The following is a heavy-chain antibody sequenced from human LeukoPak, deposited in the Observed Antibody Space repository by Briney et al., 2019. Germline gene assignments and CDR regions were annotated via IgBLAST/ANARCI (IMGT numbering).Heavy chain of an antibody. V-gene: IGHV3-74*01. CDR2: MNSDGSST. D-gene: IGHD6-13*01. CDR1: GFTFSSFR. CDR3: ARGEASSWYD. Sequence: GGSLRLSCAGSGFTFSSFRMHWGRQGPGKGLVWVSGMNSDGSSTVYADSVKGRFTISRDNAKNTLYLQMNSLRADDTAVYYCARGEASSWYDWGQGTLVNVSS. J-gene: IGHJ4*02.